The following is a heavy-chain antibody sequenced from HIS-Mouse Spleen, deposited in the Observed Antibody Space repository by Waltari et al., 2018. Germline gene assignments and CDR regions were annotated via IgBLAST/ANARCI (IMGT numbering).Heavy chain of an antibody. CDR2: IYYSGST. D-gene: IGHD6-13*01. CDR3: AREIPYSSSWYDWYFDL. V-gene: IGHV4-39*07. J-gene: IGHJ2*01. Sequence: QLQLPESGPGLVKPSETLSLTCTVSGGSISSSSSYWGWIRQPPGKGREWIGSIYYSGSTYYNPSLKSRVTISVDTSKNHFSLKLSSVTAADTAVYYCAREIPYSSSWYDWYFDLWGRGTLVTVSS. CDR1: GGSISSSSSY.